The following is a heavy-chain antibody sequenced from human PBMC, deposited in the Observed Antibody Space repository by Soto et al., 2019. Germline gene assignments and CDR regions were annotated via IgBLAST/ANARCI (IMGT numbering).Heavy chain of an antibody. CDR2: INSDGRVS. CDR3: ARGDCVGGPCYSLAGSFYYYMDV. J-gene: IGHJ6*03. D-gene: IGHD2-15*01. Sequence: VQLVESGGGLVQPGGSLRLSCAASGFTFSNYWMYWVRQAPGKGLVWVSRINSDGRVSSYADSVKGRLTISRDNVKNTLYLQMDSLRAEDTAVYYCARGDCVGGPCYSLAGSFYYYMDVWGKGTTVTVFS. V-gene: IGHV3-74*01. CDR1: GFTFSNYW.